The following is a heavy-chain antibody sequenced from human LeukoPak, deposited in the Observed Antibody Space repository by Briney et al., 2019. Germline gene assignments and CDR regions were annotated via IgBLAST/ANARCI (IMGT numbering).Heavy chain of an antibody. CDR3: ARDVWTGVAVSDY. V-gene: IGHV3-7*01. Sequence: GGSLRLSCIASGFTFSSYWMTWVRQAPGKGLEWLANIKEDGSIQYYLDSVRGRFTISRDNAKTSVYLQLNSLRADDTAVYYCARDVWTGVAVSDYWGQGTLVTVSS. CDR2: IKEDGSIQ. D-gene: IGHD6-19*01. J-gene: IGHJ4*02. CDR1: GFTFSSYW.